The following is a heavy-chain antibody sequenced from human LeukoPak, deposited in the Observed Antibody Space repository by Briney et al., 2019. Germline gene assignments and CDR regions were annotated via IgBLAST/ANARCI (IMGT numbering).Heavy chain of an antibody. V-gene: IGHV1-2*02. CDR2: INPNSGGT. CDR1: GYTVTYYY. Sequence: ASVKVSCKVSGYTVTYYYIHWVRQAPGQGLEWMGWINPNSGGTNYAQKFQGRVTMTRDTSINTAYMELNRLTSDDTALYYCAGYTNNWYLGGYWGQGTLVAVSS. D-gene: IGHD6-13*01. CDR3: AGYTNNWYLGGY. J-gene: IGHJ4*02.